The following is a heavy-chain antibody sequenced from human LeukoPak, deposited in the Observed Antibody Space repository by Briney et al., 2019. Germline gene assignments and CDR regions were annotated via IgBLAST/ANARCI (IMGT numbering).Heavy chain of an antibody. D-gene: IGHD3-10*01. V-gene: IGHV3-11*01. Sequence: GGSLRLSCAASGFTFSDYYMSWIRQAPGKGLEWVSYISSSGSTIYYADSVKGRFTISRDNSKNSLYLQMNSLRTEDTALYYCAKDHYGSGSYWDYWGQGTLVTVSS. CDR2: ISSSGSTI. CDR3: AKDHYGSGSYWDY. CDR1: GFTFSDYY. J-gene: IGHJ4*02.